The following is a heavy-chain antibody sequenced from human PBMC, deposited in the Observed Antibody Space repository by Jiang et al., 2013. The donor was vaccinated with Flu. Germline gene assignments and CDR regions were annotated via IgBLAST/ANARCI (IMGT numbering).Heavy chain of an antibody. D-gene: IGHD3-22*01. CDR2: IYHSGST. CDR1: GYSISSGYY. Sequence: LLKPSETLSLTCAVSGYSISSGYYWGWIRQAPGKGLEWIGSIYHSGSTCYNPSLKSRVTISADTSKNQFSLKLSSVTAADTAVYYCARGGDKNSSGYYASYRFDYWGQGTLVTVSS. V-gene: IGHV4-38-2*01. J-gene: IGHJ4*02. CDR3: ARGGDKNSSGYYASYRFDY.